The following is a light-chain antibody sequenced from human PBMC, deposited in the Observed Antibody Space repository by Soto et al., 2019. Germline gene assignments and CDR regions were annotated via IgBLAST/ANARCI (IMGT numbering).Light chain of an antibody. CDR3: QQYGSSPFT. CDR1: QSVSSSY. V-gene: IGKV3-20*01. Sequence: EIVLTQSPGTLSLSRVERATLSCRASQSVSSSYLAWYQQKPGQAPRLLIYGASSRATGIPDRFSGSGSGTDFTLTISRLEPEDFALYYCQQYGSSPFTFGPGTKVDIK. CDR2: GAS. J-gene: IGKJ3*01.